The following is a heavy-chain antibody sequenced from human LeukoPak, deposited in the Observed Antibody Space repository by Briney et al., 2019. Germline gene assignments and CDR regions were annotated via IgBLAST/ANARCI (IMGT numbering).Heavy chain of an antibody. J-gene: IGHJ6*04. V-gene: IGHV4-38-2*02. Sequence: PSETLSLTCTVSGYSISSGYYWGWIRQPPGKGLEWIGSIYHSGSTYYNPSLKSRVTISVDTSKNQFSLKLSSVTAADTAVYYCARSGTMIVVVIDVWGKGTTVTVSS. D-gene: IGHD3-22*01. CDR3: ARSGTMIVVVIDV. CDR1: GYSISSGYY. CDR2: IYHSGST.